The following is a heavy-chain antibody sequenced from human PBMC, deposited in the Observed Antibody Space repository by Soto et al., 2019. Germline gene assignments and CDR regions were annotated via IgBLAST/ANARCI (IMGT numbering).Heavy chain of an antibody. CDR2: ISYDGSNT. V-gene: IGHV3-30*03. D-gene: IGHD1-26*01. Sequence: QVQLVESGGGVVQPGRSLRLSCVASGFTFSSYGMHWVRQAPGKGLEWVAIISYDGSNTYYADSVKGRFTISRDNSKNTLYLLMNSLRAEDTSVYYCAIEGGLSGSYYISSSYYFDYWGQGTLVTVSS. CDR3: AIEGGLSGSYYISSSYYFDY. J-gene: IGHJ4*02. CDR1: GFTFSSYG.